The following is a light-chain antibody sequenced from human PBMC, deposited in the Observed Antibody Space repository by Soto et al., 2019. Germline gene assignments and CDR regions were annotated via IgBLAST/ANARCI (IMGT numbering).Light chain of an antibody. CDR1: SSNIGSSS. CDR3: AEGDDSVKGHV. Sequence: QSVLTQPPSASGTPGQRVTISCSGGSSNIGSSSVGWYQQLPGTAPKLLIHRGTQRASGVPDRFSGSQSGTSASLAISGLQFEDGAVYYGAEGDDSVKGHVFGGGTRVPV. CDR2: RGT. V-gene: IGLV1-44*01. J-gene: IGLJ1*01.